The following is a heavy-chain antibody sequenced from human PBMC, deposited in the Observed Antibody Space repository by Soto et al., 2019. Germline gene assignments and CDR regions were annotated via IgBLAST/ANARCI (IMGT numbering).Heavy chain of an antibody. Sequence: QPGGSLRLSCAASGFTFSRYAMSWVRQAPGKGLEWVSAISGSGGSTYYADSVKGRFTISRDNSKNTLYLQMNSLRAEDTAVYYCAKDQGLGYYYYGMDVWGQGTTVTVSS. CDR1: GFTFSRYA. V-gene: IGHV3-23*01. CDR2: ISGSGGST. CDR3: AKDQGLGYYYYGMDV. D-gene: IGHD3-16*01. J-gene: IGHJ6*02.